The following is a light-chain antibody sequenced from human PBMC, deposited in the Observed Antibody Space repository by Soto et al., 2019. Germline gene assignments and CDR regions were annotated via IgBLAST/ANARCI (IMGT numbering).Light chain of an antibody. J-gene: IGLJ3*02. V-gene: IGLV1-40*01. Sequence: QSVLTQPPSVSGAPGQRVTISCTGRSSNIGAGYGVHWYQQLPGTAPKLLIYGNSNRPSGVPDRFSGSKSGTSASLAITGLQAEDDAYYYCQSYDSSLSGWLFGGGTKLTVL. CDR2: GNS. CDR1: SSNIGAGYG. CDR3: QSYDSSLSGWL.